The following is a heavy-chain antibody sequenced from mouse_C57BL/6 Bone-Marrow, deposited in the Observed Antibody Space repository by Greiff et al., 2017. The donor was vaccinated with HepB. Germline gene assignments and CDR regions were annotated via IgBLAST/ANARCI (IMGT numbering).Heavy chain of an antibody. CDR2: IRSKSNNYAT. CDR3: VRDYGKGFDY. J-gene: IGHJ2*01. Sequence: EVKLMESGGGLVQPKGSLKLSCAASGFSFNTYAMNWVRQAPGKGLEWVARIRSKSNNYATYYADSVKDRFTISRDDSESMLYLQMNNLKTEDTAMYYCVRDYGKGFDYWGQGTTLTVSS. V-gene: IGHV10-1*01. D-gene: IGHD1-1*01. CDR1: GFSFNTYA.